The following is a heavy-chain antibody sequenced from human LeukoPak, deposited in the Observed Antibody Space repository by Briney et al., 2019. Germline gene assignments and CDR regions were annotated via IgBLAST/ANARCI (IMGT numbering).Heavy chain of an antibody. V-gene: IGHV4-31*01. CDR1: GGSISSGGYY. CDR3: ARSPDDYYGSGSYYNPFDY. J-gene: IGHJ4*02. CDR2: IYYSGST. Sequence: PSQTLSLTCTVSGGSISSGGYYWSWIRQHPGKGLEWIGYIYYSGSTYYNPCLKSLFTISVDTSKNQFSLKLSSVTAADTAVYYCARSPDDYYGSGSYYNPFDYWGQGTLVTVSS. D-gene: IGHD3-10*01.